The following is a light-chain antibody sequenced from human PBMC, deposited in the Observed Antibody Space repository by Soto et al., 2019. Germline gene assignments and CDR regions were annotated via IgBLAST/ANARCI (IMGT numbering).Light chain of an antibody. V-gene: IGKV3-20*01. J-gene: IGKJ1*01. Sequence: EIVLTQSPGTLSLSPGERAILSCRASQTVSSSYLAWYQQKPGEATRLLIYGASSRATGIPDRFSGSGSGTDFTLTIRRLEPEYFAVYYFQQYGSSPWKFGQGTKGEIK. CDR2: GAS. CDR3: QQYGSSPWK. CDR1: QTVSSSY.